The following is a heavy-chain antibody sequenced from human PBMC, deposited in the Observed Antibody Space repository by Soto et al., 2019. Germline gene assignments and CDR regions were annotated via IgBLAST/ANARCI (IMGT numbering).Heavy chain of an antibody. D-gene: IGHD2-2*01. V-gene: IGHV1-2*04. CDR1: GYTFTGYY. Sequence: QVQLVQSGAEVKKPGASVKVSCKASGYTFTGYYMHWVLQAPRQGLEWMGWINPNSGGTNYAQKFQGWVTMTRDTSISTAYMELSRLRSDDTAVYYCARDRSTRKIYNWFDPWGQGTLVTVSS. CDR2: INPNSGGT. CDR3: ARDRSTRKIYNWFDP. J-gene: IGHJ5*02.